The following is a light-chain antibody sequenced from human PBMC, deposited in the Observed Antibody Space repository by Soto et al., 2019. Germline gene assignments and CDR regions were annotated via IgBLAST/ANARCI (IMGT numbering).Light chain of an antibody. CDR3: QQLKSYPLT. J-gene: IGKJ4*01. V-gene: IGKV1-9*01. CDR1: QDIGGS. CDR2: SAS. Sequence: DIQLTQSPSFLSASVGDRVTITCRASQDIGGSLAWYQQTPGKAPKVLIYSASTLQSGVPSKFSGSGSGTEFTLTIGSLQPEDFATYYCQQLKSYPLTFGGGTKVEIK.